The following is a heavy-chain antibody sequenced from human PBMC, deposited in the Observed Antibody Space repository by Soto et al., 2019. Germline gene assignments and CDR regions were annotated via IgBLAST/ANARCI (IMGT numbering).Heavy chain of an antibody. V-gene: IGHV3-74*01. J-gene: IGHJ4*02. Sequence: EVQLVESGGGVVQPGGSLRLSCTASGFTFNTHWMHWVRQAPGKGLVWVSRIYFDGITTNYADYVKGRITVSRDNAKNTIYLHGNTLMDEDTAEYYCARGFAMVVDYWGQRILVTVSS. CDR2: IYFDGITT. CDR1: GFTFNTHW. CDR3: ARGFAMVVDY. D-gene: IGHD2-15*01.